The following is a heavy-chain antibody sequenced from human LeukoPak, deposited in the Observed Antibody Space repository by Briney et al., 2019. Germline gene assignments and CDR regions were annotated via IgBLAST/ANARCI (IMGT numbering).Heavy chain of an antibody. CDR3: ARLDIVVVPAAPYNWFDP. CDR2: IIPILGIA. Sequence: SVKVSCKASGGTFSSYAISWVRQAPGQGLEWMGRIIPILGIANYAQKFQGRVTITADRSTSTTYMELSSLRSEDTAVYYCARLDIVVVPAAPYNWFDPWGQGTLVTVSS. V-gene: IGHV1-69*04. J-gene: IGHJ5*02. D-gene: IGHD2-2*01. CDR1: GGTFSSYA.